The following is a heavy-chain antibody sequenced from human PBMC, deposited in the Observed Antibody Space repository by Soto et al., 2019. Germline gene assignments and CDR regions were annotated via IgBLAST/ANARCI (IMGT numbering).Heavy chain of an antibody. V-gene: IGHV1-8*01. J-gene: IGHJ6*02. CDR2: MNAKSGDT. Sequence: QAPLEQSGTELKRPGASVKVSCKASGYTFSDFDINWLRQASGQGPERMGWMNAKSGDTFFAQRFQDKFNMTWDTSLSTAYMEVGSLTSDDTAIYYCARGNPFNYAGFDVWGQGTTVAVSS. CDR1: GYTFSDFD. D-gene: IGHD3-16*01. CDR3: ARGNPFNYAGFDV.